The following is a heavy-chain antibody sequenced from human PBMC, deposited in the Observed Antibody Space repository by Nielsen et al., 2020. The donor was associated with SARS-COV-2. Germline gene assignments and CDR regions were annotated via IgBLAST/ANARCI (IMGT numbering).Heavy chain of an antibody. Sequence: GESLKISCAASGFTFSSYWMSWVRQAPGKGLEWVANIKQDGSEKYYVDSVKGRFTISRDNAKNSLYLQMNSLRAEDTAVYYCAREGQQLGREVYYYYMDVWGKGTTVTSP. D-gene: IGHD6-13*01. CDR3: AREGQQLGREVYYYYMDV. J-gene: IGHJ6*03. V-gene: IGHV3-7*03. CDR2: IKQDGSEK. CDR1: GFTFSSYW.